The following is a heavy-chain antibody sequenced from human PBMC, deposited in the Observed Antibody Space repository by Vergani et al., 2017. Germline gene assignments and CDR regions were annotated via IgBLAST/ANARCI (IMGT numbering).Heavy chain of an antibody. CDR3: ATGVPYYYDSSGYIDY. Sequence: QVQLVQSGAEVKKPGASVKVSCKVSGYTLTELSMHWVRQAPGKGLEWMGGFDPEDGETIYAQKFQGRVTMTEDSSTDTAYMELSSLRSEDTAVYYCATGVPYYYDSSGYIDYWGQGTLVTVSS. J-gene: IGHJ4*02. V-gene: IGHV1-24*01. D-gene: IGHD3-22*01. CDR2: FDPEDGET. CDR1: GYTLTELS.